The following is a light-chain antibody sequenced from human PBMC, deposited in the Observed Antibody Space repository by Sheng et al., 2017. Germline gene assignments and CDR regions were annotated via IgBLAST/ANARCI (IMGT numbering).Light chain of an antibody. Sequence: DIVLSQSPATLSLSPGERATLSCRASQSVNTYLDWYQQSPGRAPRLLIYESSKRATGTPARFSGSGSGTNFTLTISSLEPEDFAVYYCQQRSNWPPFTFGPGTKVDI. CDR1: QSVNTY. J-gene: IGKJ3*01. CDR3: QQRSNWPPFT. V-gene: IGKV3-11*01. CDR2: ESS.